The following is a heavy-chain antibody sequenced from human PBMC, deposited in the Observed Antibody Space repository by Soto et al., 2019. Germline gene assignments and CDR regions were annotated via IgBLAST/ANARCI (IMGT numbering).Heavy chain of an antibody. CDR3: ARDSGAGPGFEAYYYYGMDV. CDR2: IIPIFGTA. J-gene: IGHJ6*02. Sequence: QVQLVQSGAEVKKPGSSVKVSCKASGGTFSSYAISWVRQAPGQGLEWMGGIIPIFGTANYAQKFQVRVTITADESTSTAYMELSSLRSEDTAVYYCARDSGAGPGFEAYYYYGMDVWGQGTTVTVSS. D-gene: IGHD6-19*01. V-gene: IGHV1-69*12. CDR1: GGTFSSYA.